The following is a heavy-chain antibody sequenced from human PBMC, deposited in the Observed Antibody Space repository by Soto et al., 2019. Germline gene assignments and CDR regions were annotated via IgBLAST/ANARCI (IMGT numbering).Heavy chain of an antibody. CDR1: GYSFTSYW. D-gene: IGHD4-17*01. Sequence: PGESLKISCKGSGYSFTSYWIGWVRQMPGKGLEWMGIIYPGDSDTRYSPSFQGQVTISADKSISTAYLQWSSLKASDTAMYYCARQRGYGVSDKNWFDPWGQGTLVTVSS. CDR3: ARQRGYGVSDKNWFDP. CDR2: IYPGDSDT. J-gene: IGHJ5*02. V-gene: IGHV5-51*01.